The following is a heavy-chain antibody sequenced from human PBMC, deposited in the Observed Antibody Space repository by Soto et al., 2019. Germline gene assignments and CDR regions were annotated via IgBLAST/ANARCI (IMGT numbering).Heavy chain of an antibody. CDR2: IKSKTDGGTT. D-gene: IGHD3-22*01. V-gene: IGHV3-15*07. J-gene: IGHJ6*02. CDR3: TTHDSTTMGGMDV. CDR1: GFTFSNAW. Sequence: PGGSLRLSCAASGFTFSNAWMNWVRQAPGKGLEWVGRIKSKTDGGTTDYAAPVKGRFAISRDDSKNTLYLQMNSLKTEDTAVYYCTTHDSTTMGGMDVWGQGTTVTVSS.